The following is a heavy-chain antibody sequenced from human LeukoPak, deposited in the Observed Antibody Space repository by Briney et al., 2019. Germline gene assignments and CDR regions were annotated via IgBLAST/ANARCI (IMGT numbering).Heavy chain of an antibody. CDR1: GFTFSTYW. CDR2: IKQDGSEK. J-gene: IGHJ4*02. D-gene: IGHD3-22*01. Sequence: PGGSLRLSCAASGFTFSTYWMSWVRQAPGKGLEWVANIKQDGSEKYFVDSVKGRFTISRDNAKNSLYLQMNSLRAEDTAVYYCATDRDDGSGYSHGHFDYWGQGTLVTVSS. CDR3: ATDRDDGSGYSHGHFDY. V-gene: IGHV3-7*05.